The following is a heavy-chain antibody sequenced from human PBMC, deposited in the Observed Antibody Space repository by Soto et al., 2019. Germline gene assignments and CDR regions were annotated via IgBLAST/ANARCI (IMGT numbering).Heavy chain of an antibody. CDR1: GYTFTSYG. D-gene: IGHD3-22*01. Sequence: ASVKVSCKASGYTFTSYGIGWVRQAPGQGLEWMGWISAYNGNTNYAQKLQGRVTMTTDTSTSTAYMELRSLRSDDTAVYYCARHENYYDSSGYYHGLDYWGQGTLVTVSS. V-gene: IGHV1-18*01. CDR2: ISAYNGNT. CDR3: ARHENYYDSSGYYHGLDY. J-gene: IGHJ4*02.